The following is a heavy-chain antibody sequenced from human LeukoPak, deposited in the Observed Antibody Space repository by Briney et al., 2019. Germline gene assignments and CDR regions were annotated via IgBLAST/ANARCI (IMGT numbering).Heavy chain of an antibody. J-gene: IGHJ4*02. Sequence: GGSLRLSCAASGFTFSSYWMTWVRQAPGKGLEWVANIKLDGSEKYYVDSVKGRFTISRDDAKNSVYLQINSLSAEDTAVYYCARISSSRYYFDYWSQGTLVTVSS. D-gene: IGHD6-13*01. CDR3: ARISSSRYYFDY. CDR2: IKLDGSEK. V-gene: IGHV3-7*01. CDR1: GFTFSSYW.